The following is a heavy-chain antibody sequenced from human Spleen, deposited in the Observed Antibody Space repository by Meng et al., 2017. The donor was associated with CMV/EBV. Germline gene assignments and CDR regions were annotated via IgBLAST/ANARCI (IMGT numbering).Heavy chain of an antibody. J-gene: IGHJ3*02. CDR2: ISSFDDTI. CDR3: ARDTYSRDGPRFDM. V-gene: IGHV3-48*03. Sequence: GGSLRLSCVASGFNFRVHEMNWVRQAPGKGLEWISSISSFDDTISYADSVKGRFTISRDNAKSSLYLQMNSLKVEDTAVYYCARDTYSRDGPRFDMWGQGTMVTVSS. D-gene: IGHD5-24*01. CDR1: GFNFRVHE.